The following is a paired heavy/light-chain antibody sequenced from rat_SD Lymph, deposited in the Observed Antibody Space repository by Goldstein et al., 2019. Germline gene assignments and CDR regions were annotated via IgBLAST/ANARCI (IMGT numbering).Light chain of an antibody. Sequence: DIRMTQSPASLSASLGETVNIECLASEDIYSDLAWYQQKPGKSPQLLIYNANSLQNGVPSRFSGSGSGTQYSLKINSLQSEDVATYFCQQYNNYPLTFGSGTKLEIK. CDR1: EDIYSD. V-gene: IGKV12S32*01. CDR2: NAN. CDR3: QQYNNYPLT. J-gene: IGKJ5*01.
Heavy chain of an antibody. V-gene: IGHV1-6*01. CDR3: TTLPGYPDY. CDR1: GDTITAYY. Sequence: EVQLQQSGAELVRPGTSVKLSCKVSGDTITAYYMHFVKQRPGQGLEWIGRIDPEDDSTKYAEKFKNKATLTADTSSNTAYLKLSSLTSEDTATYFCTTLPGYPDYWGQGVMVTVSS. J-gene: IGHJ2*01. D-gene: IGHD1-4*01. CDR2: IDPEDDST.